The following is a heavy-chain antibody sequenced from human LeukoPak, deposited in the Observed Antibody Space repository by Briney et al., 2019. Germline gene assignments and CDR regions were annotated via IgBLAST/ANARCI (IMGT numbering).Heavy chain of an antibody. D-gene: IGHD2-21*01. CDR1: GFTFSNYW. J-gene: IGHJ4*02. Sequence: GGSLRLSCAASGFTFSNYWMSWVRQAPGKGLEWVANINQDGSEKSYVDSVEGRFTISRDNVKKSLYLHVNSLRAEDTAVYYCARDIYGGHDYWGQGTLLTSST. CDR3: ARDIYGGHDY. CDR2: INQDGSEK. V-gene: IGHV3-7*04.